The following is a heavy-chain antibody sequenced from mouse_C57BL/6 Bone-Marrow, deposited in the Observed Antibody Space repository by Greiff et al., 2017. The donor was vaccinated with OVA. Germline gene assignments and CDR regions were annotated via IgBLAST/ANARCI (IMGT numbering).Heavy chain of an antibody. J-gene: IGHJ1*03. D-gene: IGHD1-1*01. CDR2: IWSGGST. V-gene: IGHV2-2*01. Sequence: VQLVESGPGLVQPSQSLSITCTVSGFSLTSYGVHWVRQSPGKGLEWLGVIWSGGSTDYNAAFISRLSISKDNSKSQVFFKMNSLQADDTAIYYCARNWQYYGSSYDWYFDVWGTGTTVTVSS. CDR1: GFSLTSYG. CDR3: ARNWQYYGSSYDWYFDV.